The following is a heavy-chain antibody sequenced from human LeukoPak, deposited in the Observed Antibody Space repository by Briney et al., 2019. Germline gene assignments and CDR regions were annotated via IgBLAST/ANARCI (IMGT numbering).Heavy chain of an antibody. Sequence: GGSLRLSCAASGFTFSSYSMNWVRQAPGKGLEWVSSISSSNSYIYYADSVKGRFTISRDNSKNTLYLQMNSLRAADTAVYYCAKDPTHYRVWDDYDSTVLSYWGQGTLVTVSS. CDR3: AKDPTHYRVWDDYDSTVLSY. V-gene: IGHV3-21*01. CDR2: ISSSNSYI. D-gene: IGHD3-22*01. CDR1: GFTFSSYS. J-gene: IGHJ4*02.